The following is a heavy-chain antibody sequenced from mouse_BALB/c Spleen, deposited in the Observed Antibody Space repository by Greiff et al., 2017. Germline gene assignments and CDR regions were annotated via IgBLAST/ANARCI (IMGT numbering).Heavy chain of an antibody. CDR3: ASGYSNYGFAY. J-gene: IGHJ3*01. Sequence: VQRVESGPGLVAPSQSLSITCTVSGFSLTGYGVNWVRQPPGKGLAWLGMIWGDGSTDYNSALKSRLSISKDNSKSQVFLKMNKLQTDDTARYYCASGYSNYGFAYWGQGTLVTVSA. CDR1: GFSLTGYG. V-gene: IGHV2-6-7*01. D-gene: IGHD2-5*01. CDR2: IWGDGST.